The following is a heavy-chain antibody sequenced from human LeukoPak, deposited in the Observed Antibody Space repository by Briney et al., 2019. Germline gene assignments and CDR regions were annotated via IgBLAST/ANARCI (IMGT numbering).Heavy chain of an antibody. Sequence: GASVKVSCKASGYTFTGYYIHWMRQAPGQGLEWVGYISPDSGDTRLALKFQGRVTLTRDRSSSTFYMELNGLTSDDTAMYFCARDYPHQRFDIWGQGTLVTVSS. V-gene: IGHV1-2*02. D-gene: IGHD6-25*01. CDR1: GYTFTGYY. CDR3: ARDYPHQRFDI. J-gene: IGHJ4*02. CDR2: ISPDSGDT.